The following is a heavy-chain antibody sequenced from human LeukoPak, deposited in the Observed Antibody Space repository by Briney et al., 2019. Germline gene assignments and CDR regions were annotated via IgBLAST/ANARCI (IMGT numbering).Heavy chain of an antibody. CDR1: GRSISSSSYY. D-gene: IGHD6-19*01. Sequence: PSETLSLTCTVSGRSISSSSYYWGWIRQPPGKGLEWIGCIYYSGSTYYNPSLKSRVTISVDTSKNQFSLKLSSVTAADTAVYYCARTYSSGWYNRGDCDYWGQGTLVTVSS. V-gene: IGHV4-39*01. CDR2: IYYSGST. CDR3: ARTYSSGWYNRGDCDY. J-gene: IGHJ4*02.